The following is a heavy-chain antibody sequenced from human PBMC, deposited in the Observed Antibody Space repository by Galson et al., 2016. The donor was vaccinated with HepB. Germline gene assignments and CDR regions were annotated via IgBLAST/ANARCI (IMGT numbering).Heavy chain of an antibody. CDR3: ARDPERYSYGYGWFDV. CDR1: GFTFNNYA. V-gene: IGHV3-23*01. J-gene: IGHJ5*02. CDR2: VSGSGGTT. D-gene: IGHD5-18*01. Sequence: SLRLSCAASGFTFNNYAMTWVRQAPGKGLEWVSSVSGSGGTTYYADSVKGRFTISRDNSKNTLYLQMHSLRAEDTAIYYCARDPERYSYGYGWFDVWGQGTLVTVSS.